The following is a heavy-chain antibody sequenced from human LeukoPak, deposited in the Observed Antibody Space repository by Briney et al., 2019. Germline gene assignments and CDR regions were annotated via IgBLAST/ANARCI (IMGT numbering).Heavy chain of an antibody. J-gene: IGHJ1*01. V-gene: IGHV3-53*01. CDR2: IYSGGST. Sequence: GGSLRLSCAASGFIVSSNYMSWVRQAPGKGLEWVSVIYSGGSTYYADSVKGRFTISRDNSKNTLYLQMDSLRAEDTAVYYCAREVDYYDSSGYYSSRYFQHWGQGTLVTVSS. CDR1: GFIVSSNY. D-gene: IGHD3-22*01. CDR3: AREVDYYDSSGYYSSRYFQH.